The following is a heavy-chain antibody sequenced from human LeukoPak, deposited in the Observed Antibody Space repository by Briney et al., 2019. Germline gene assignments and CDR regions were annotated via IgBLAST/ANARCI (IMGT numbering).Heavy chain of an antibody. J-gene: IGHJ4*02. CDR1: GGSFSGYY. D-gene: IGHD6-13*01. CDR2: INHSGST. V-gene: IGHV4-34*01. Sequence: SETLSLTCAVYGGSFSGYYWSWIRQPPGKGLEWIGEINHSGSTNYNPSLKSRVTISVDTSKNQFSLKLSSVTAADTAVYYCARVAYSSSWRRQTARSVEDYFDYRGQGTLVTVSS. CDR3: ARVAYSSSWRRQTARSVEDYFDY.